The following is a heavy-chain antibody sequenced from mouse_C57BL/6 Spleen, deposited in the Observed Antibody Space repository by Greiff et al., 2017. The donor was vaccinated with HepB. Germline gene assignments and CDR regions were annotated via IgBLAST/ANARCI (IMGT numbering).Heavy chain of an antibody. Sequence: VKLQESGPGLVQPSQSLSITCTVSGFSLTSYGVHWVRQSPGKGLEWLGVIWSGGSTDYNAAFISRLSISKDNSKSQVFFKMNSLQADDTAIYYCAMITTVVEGGYFDVWGTGTTVTVSS. J-gene: IGHJ1*03. CDR2: IWSGGST. CDR3: AMITTVVEGGYFDV. V-gene: IGHV2-2*01. CDR1: GFSLTSYG. D-gene: IGHD1-1*01.